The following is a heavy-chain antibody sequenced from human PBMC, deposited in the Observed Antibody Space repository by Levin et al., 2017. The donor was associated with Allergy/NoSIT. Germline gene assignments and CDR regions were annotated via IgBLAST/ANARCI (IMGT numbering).Heavy chain of an antibody. V-gene: IGHV4-31*03. J-gene: IGHJ5*02. D-gene: IGHD3-10*01. CDR2: IYYSGST. Sequence: SQTLSLTCTVSGGSIRSGDYYWSWIRQHPGKGLEWIGYIYYSGSTYYNPSLKSRVAISVDTSKNQFSLKLSSVTAADTAVYYCARVGYGGWFDPWGQGTLVTVSS. CDR3: ARVGYGGWFDP. CDR1: GGSIRSGDYY.